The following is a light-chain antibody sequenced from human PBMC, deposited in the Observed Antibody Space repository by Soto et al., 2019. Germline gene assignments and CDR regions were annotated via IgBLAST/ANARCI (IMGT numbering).Light chain of an antibody. CDR3: LQDYNYPLT. V-gene: IGKV3-20*01. CDR2: AAS. CDR1: QSVSGSR. J-gene: IGKJ4*01. Sequence: EILFPQSPGTLSLSPGERATLPCRASQSVSGSRLAWYQQKPGQARRLLIYAASSRDTGIPDRFSGGGSGTDCTLTISSLEPEDFQVYYCLQDYNYPLTFGGGTKVDIK.